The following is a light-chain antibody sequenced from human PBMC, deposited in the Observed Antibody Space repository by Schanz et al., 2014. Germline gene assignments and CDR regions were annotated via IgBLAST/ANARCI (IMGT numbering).Light chain of an antibody. CDR2: GAS. V-gene: IGKV3-20*01. Sequence: EIVLTQSPGTLSLSPGERATLSCRASQSDRSSSLAWYQQKPGQAPRLLIYGASSRATGIPDRFSGSGSGTDFTLTISRLEPEDFAVYYCQQYGSSPLTFGGGTKVEIK. J-gene: IGKJ4*01. CDR3: QQYGSSPLT. CDR1: QSDRSSS.